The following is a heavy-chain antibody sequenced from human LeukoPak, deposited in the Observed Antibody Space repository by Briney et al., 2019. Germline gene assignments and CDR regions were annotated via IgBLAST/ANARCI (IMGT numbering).Heavy chain of an antibody. V-gene: IGHV1-46*01. CDR1: GYTFTSYG. CDR2: FNPSSSDT. D-gene: IGHD4-17*01. Sequence: ASVKVSCKASGYTFTSYGISWVRQAPGQGLEWMGMFNPSSSDTNYAQRFQGRVTLIRDTSTTTVYMNLSGLRPEDTAVYYCARGRTVTNDFDLWGRGTLLTVSS. CDR3: ARGRTVTNDFDL. J-gene: IGHJ2*01.